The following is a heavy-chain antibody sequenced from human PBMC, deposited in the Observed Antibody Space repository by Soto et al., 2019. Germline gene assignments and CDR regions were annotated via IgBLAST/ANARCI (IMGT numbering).Heavy chain of an antibody. Sequence: QVQLVQSGAEVKKPGASVKVSCKASGYTFTSYGISWVRQAPGQGLEWMGWISAYNGNTNYAQKLQGRVTMTTDTSTSTADMELRSLISDDTAVYYCARDRGYYDFWSGYYSGVTYYYYGMDVWGQGTTVTVSS. CDR2: ISAYNGNT. CDR1: GYTFTSYG. V-gene: IGHV1-18*04. J-gene: IGHJ6*02. D-gene: IGHD3-3*01. CDR3: ARDRGYYDFWSGYYSGVTYYYYGMDV.